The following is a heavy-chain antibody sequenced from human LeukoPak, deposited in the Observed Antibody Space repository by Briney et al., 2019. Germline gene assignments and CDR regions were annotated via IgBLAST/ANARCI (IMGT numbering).Heavy chain of an antibody. CDR2: TSTHNGNK. Sequence: ASVKVSCKASGYTFTNYGFSWVRQAPGQGLEWMGWTSTHNGNKMYAQSLQGRVTVTTDTSTSTTYMELTSLRSDDTAVYYCARDLRRGSYYDGHYLDFWGQGTLDTVSS. V-gene: IGHV1-18*01. CDR1: GYTFTNYG. J-gene: IGHJ4*02. D-gene: IGHD3-10*01. CDR3: ARDLRRGSYYDGHYLDF.